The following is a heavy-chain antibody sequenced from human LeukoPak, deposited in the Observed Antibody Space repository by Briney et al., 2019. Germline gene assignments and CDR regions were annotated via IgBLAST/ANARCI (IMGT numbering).Heavy chain of an antibody. CDR1: GGTFSSYA. V-gene: IGHV1-69*13. Sequence: ASVKVSCKASGGTFSSYAISWVRQAPGQGLEWMGGIIPIFGTANYAQKFQGRVTITADESTSTAYMELSSPRSEDTAVYYCARDGDPTVGPLEMATHWGQGTLVTVSS. D-gene: IGHD5-24*01. J-gene: IGHJ4*02. CDR2: IIPIFGTA. CDR3: ARDGDPTVGPLEMATH.